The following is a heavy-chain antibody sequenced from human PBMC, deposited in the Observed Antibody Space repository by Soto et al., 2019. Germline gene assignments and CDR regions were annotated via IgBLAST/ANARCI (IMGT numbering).Heavy chain of an antibody. J-gene: IGHJ4*02. Sequence: PGGSLRLSCAASGFTFSSNAMSWVRQAPGKGLEWVSGISGRGDSTYYADSVKGRFTISRDNSKNTLYLQMNSLRAEDTAVYYCAKGHHYDSSGLDYWGQGTLVTVSS. D-gene: IGHD3-22*01. CDR2: ISGRGDST. CDR3: AKGHHYDSSGLDY. V-gene: IGHV3-23*01. CDR1: GFTFSSNA.